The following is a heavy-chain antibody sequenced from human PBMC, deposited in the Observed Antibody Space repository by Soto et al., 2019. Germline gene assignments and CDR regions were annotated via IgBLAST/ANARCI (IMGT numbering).Heavy chain of an antibody. CDR2: IKQDGSEK. CDR3: PRAPESGAYPPPIDY. J-gene: IGHJ4*02. V-gene: IGHV3-7*01. Sequence: GGSLRLSCAASGFTFSSYWMSWVRQTPGKGLEWVANIKQDGSEKYYVDSVKGRFTISRDNAKNSLYLQMNSLRAEDTAVYYSPRAPESGAYPPPIDYWGQGTLVTVSS. CDR1: GFTFSSYW.